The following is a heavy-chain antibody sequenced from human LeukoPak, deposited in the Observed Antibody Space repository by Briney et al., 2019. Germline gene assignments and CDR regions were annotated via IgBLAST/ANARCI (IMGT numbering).Heavy chain of an antibody. CDR1: GFTCSDYY. V-gene: IGHV3-11*01. D-gene: IGHD6-13*01. Sequence: GGSMRLSCAASGFTCSDYYMSWIRQAPGKGLEWVSYISSSGSTIYYADSVKGRFTISRDNAKNSLYLQMNSLRAEDTAVYYCAGDPDSSFDYWGQGTLVTVSS. CDR3: AGDPDSSFDY. J-gene: IGHJ4*02. CDR2: ISSSGSTI.